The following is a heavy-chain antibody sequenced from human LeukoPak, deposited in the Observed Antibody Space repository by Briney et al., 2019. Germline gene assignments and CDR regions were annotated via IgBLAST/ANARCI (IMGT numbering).Heavy chain of an antibody. V-gene: IGHV3-21*01. CDR3: VGSGYYFGYFDY. CDR2: ISSSSSYI. CDR1: GFTFSSYS. J-gene: IGHJ4*02. D-gene: IGHD3-22*01. Sequence: GGSLRLSCAASGFTFSSYSMNWVRQASGKGLEWVSSISSSSSYIYYADSVKGRFTISRDNAKNSLYLQMNSLRAEDTAVYYCVGSGYYFGYFDYWGQGTLVTVSS.